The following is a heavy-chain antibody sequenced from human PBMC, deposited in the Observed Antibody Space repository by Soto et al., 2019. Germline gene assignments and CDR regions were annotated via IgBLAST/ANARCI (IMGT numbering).Heavy chain of an antibody. J-gene: IGHJ4*02. CDR1: GFTFSSYE. Sequence: EVQLVESGGGLVQPGGSLRLSCAASGFTFSSYEMNWVRQAPGKGLEWVSYISSSGDTIYYSDSVKGRFTSSRENAKNSLYLQMNSLRGEDTAVYYCARGPGYSTGWDSDYWGQGTLVTVSS. CDR2: ISSSGDTI. V-gene: IGHV3-48*03. CDR3: ARGPGYSTGWDSDY. D-gene: IGHD6-19*01.